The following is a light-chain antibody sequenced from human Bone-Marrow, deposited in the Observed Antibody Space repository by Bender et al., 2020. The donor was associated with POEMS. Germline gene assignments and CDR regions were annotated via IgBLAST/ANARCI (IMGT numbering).Light chain of an antibody. V-gene: IGLV2-8*01. Sequence: QSALSQPPSASGSPGQSVTISCTGSSGDIGSYNFVSWYQQHPGKAPKVILYEVSKRPSGVPDRFSGSKSGNTASLTVSGLQAEDEADYYCSSFAGVNNFVVFGTGTKVTVL. CDR1: SGDIGSYNF. J-gene: IGLJ1*01. CDR2: EVS. CDR3: SSFAGVNNFVV.